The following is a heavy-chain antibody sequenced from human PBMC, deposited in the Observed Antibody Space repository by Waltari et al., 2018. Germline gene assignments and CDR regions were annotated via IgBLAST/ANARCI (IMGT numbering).Heavy chain of an antibody. CDR2: IYSGGST. V-gene: IGHV3-23*03. J-gene: IGHJ4*02. CDR1: GFTFSSYA. D-gene: IGHD1-26*01. CDR3: AKDIDGILEFEFDY. Sequence: EVQLLESGGGLVQPGGSLRLSCAASGFTFSSYAMSWVRQASGKGLGWVSVIYSGGSTYYADSLKGRFTISRDNSKNTLYLQMNSLRAEDTAVYYCAKDIDGILEFEFDYWGQGTLVTVSS.